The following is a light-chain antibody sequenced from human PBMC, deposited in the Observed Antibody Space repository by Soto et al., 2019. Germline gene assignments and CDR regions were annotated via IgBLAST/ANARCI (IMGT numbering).Light chain of an antibody. V-gene: IGLV2-14*01. J-gene: IGLJ1*01. CDR2: EVS. CDR3: CSYTDRQSYL. Sequence: QSVLTQPASVSGSPGQSITISCTGTSSDVGGYNYVSWYQQHPGKAPKLIIFEVSYRPSGISNRFSASKSGDTASLTISGLQADDEADYYCCSYTDRQSYLFGTGTKVTVL. CDR1: SSDVGGYNY.